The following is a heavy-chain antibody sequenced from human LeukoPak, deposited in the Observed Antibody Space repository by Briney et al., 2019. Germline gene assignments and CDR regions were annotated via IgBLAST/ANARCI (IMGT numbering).Heavy chain of an antibody. V-gene: IGHV4-59*01. CDR2: IYYSGST. CDR1: GGSISSYY. CDR3: ARTPSITMVRGVLDY. J-gene: IGHJ4*02. D-gene: IGHD3-10*01. Sequence: PSETLSLTCTVSGGSISSYYWSWIRQPPGKGLEWIGYIYYSGSTNYNPSLKSRVTISVDTSKNQFSLKLSSVTAADTAVYYCARTPSITMVRGVLDYWGQGTLDTVSS.